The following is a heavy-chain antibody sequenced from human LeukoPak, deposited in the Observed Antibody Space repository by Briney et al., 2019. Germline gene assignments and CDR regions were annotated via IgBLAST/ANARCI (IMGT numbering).Heavy chain of an antibody. J-gene: IGHJ4*02. CDR1: GFTFSSYE. Sequence: PGGSLRLSCAASGFTFSSYEMNWVRQAPGKGLEWVSYISSSGSTIYYADSVKGRFTISRDNAKNSLYLQMNSLRAEDTAVYYCARAREWELLLWGQGTLVTVSS. D-gene: IGHD1-26*01. CDR2: ISSSGSTI. V-gene: IGHV3-48*03. CDR3: ARAREWELLL.